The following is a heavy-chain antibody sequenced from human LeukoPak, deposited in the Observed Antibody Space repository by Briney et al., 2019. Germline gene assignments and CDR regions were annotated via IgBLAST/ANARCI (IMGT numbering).Heavy chain of an antibody. D-gene: IGHD3-3*01. V-gene: IGHV1-8*01. CDR1: GYTFTSYD. CDR2: MNPNSGNT. Sequence: ASVKVSCKASGYTFTSYDINWVRQATGQGLEWMGWMNPNSGNTGYAQKFQGRVTMTRNTSISTAYMELSSLRSEDTAVYYCARGPREYDFWSGYYWTSYYYYYGMDVWGQGTTVTVSS. CDR3: ARGPREYDFWSGYYWTSYYYYYGMDV. J-gene: IGHJ6*02.